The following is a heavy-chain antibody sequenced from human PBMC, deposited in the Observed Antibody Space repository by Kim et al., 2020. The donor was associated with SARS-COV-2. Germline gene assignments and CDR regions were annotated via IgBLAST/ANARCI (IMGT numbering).Heavy chain of an antibody. J-gene: IGHJ4*02. Sequence: SETLSLTCTVSGGSISSSSYYWGWIRQPPGKGLEWIGSIYYSGSTYYNPSLKSRVTISVDTSKNQFSLKLSSVTAADTAVYYCARQSAATTDYLDYWGQGTLVTVFS. CDR2: IYYSGST. CDR1: GGSISSSSYY. CDR3: ARQSAATTDYLDY. V-gene: IGHV4-39*01. D-gene: IGHD4-17*01.